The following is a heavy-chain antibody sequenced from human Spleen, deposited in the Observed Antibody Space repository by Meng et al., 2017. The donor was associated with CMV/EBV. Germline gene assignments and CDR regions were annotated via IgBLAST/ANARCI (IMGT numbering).Heavy chain of an antibody. J-gene: IGHJ4*02. CDR2: ISSRSDFI. CDR1: RFHFNNYN. CDR3: AREARYCSGGRCYTASGHFDY. Sequence: LSLTCAASRFHFNNYNMVWVRQAPGKGLEWVSSISSRSDFIYYADSLKGRFTISRDNAGNSLFLQVNSLRAEDTAFYYCAREARYCSGGRCYTASGHFDYWGQGTLVTVSS. D-gene: IGHD2-15*01. V-gene: IGHV3-21*06.